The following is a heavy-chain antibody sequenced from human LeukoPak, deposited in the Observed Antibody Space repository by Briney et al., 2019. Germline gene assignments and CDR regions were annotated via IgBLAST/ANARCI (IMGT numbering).Heavy chain of an antibody. Sequence: GASVKVSCKASGYTFTDYYIHWVRQAPGQGLEWMGWISPYNGNTKYAEKIQRRVTITTDTSTSTAYMELRSLSSDDTAVYYCARDQRGYGDSSGASKWIDPWGQGTLVTVSS. D-gene: IGHD4-17*01. CDR2: ISPYNGNT. V-gene: IGHV1-18*04. CDR3: ARDQRGYGDSSGASKWIDP. CDR1: GYTFTDYY. J-gene: IGHJ5*02.